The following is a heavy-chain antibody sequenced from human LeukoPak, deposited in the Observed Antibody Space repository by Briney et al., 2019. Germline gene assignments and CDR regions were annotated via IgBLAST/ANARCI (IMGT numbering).Heavy chain of an antibody. V-gene: IGHV3-23*01. CDR1: GFSFSDYG. CDR3: AKNPVSYSSGWPFDY. J-gene: IGHJ4*02. Sequence: GGSLKLSCAASGFSFSDYGMNWVRRAPGKGLEWLSHINSNGAVISYADSVKGRFTISRDNSKNTLYLQMNSLRAEDTAVYYCAKNPVSYSSGWPFDYWGQGTLVTVSS. CDR2: INSNGAVI. D-gene: IGHD6-19*01.